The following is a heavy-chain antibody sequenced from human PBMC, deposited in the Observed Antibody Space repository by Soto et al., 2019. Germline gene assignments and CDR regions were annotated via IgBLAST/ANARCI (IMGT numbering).Heavy chain of an antibody. D-gene: IGHD6-13*01. CDR1: GFTFSSYA. CDR2: ISGSGGST. J-gene: IGHJ4*02. CDR3: GKQKRQQLVDS. V-gene: IGHV3-23*01. Sequence: GGSLRLSCAASGFTFSSYAMSWVRQAPGKGLEWVSAISGSGGSTYYADSVKGRFTISRDNSKNTLYRQMNSLRAEDTAVDYCGKQKRQQLVDSWGQGTLVTVSS.